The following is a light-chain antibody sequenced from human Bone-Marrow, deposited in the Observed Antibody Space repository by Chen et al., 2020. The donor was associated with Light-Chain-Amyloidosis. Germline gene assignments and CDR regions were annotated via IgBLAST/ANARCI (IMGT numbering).Light chain of an antibody. V-gene: IGKV3-20*01. CDR3: QQYGTSPLT. J-gene: IGKJ4*01. CDR1: QTISSNY. Sequence: EIVLTQSPGTLSLSPGEGANLSCRASQTISSNYLTWYQQKFGQAPRLLIYGSSSRATGIPDRFTGSESGTDFTITIKRLEPEDFAMYYCQQYGTSPLTFGGGTKVEIK. CDR2: GSS.